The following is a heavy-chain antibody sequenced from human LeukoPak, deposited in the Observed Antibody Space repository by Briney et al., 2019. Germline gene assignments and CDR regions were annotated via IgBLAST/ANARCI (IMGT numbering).Heavy chain of an antibody. J-gene: IGHJ4*02. CDR2: IYYSGST. V-gene: IGHV4-30-4*01. Sequence: SETLSLTCTVSGGSISSGDYYWSWIRQPPGKGLEWIGYIYYSGSTYYNPSLKSRVTISVDTSKNQFSLELSSVTAAGTAVYYCARDYYDSSGYHGLDYWGQGTLVTVSS. D-gene: IGHD3-22*01. CDR1: GGSISSGDYY. CDR3: ARDYYDSSGYHGLDY.